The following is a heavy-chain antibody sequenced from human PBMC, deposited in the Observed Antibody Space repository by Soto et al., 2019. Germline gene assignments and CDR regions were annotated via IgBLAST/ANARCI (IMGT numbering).Heavy chain of an antibody. CDR1: GVTVSSDAYY. CDR3: ATGNLYCGDIDY. CDR2: IYYSGST. V-gene: IGHV4-31*03. J-gene: IGHJ4*02. D-gene: IGHD4-17*01. Sequence: LSLTCTVSGVTVSSDAYYWSWIRQSPGKGLEWIGNIYYSGSTYYNPSLKSRVTISVDTSKNQFSLNLSSVTAADTAVYYCATGNLYCGDIDYWGQGTLVTVSS.